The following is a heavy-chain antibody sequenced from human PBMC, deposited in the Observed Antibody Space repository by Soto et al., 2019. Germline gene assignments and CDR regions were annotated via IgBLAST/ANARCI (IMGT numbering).Heavy chain of an antibody. CDR2: INPSGGST. Sequence: GASVKVSCRASGYTFTSYYMHWVRQAPGQGLEWMGIINPSGGSTSYAQKFQGRVTMTRDTSTSTVYMELSGLRSEDTAVYYCARAYSSWFDPWGQGTLVTVSS. D-gene: IGHD2-21*01. V-gene: IGHV1-46*01. J-gene: IGHJ5*02. CDR1: GYTFTSYY. CDR3: ARAYSSWFDP.